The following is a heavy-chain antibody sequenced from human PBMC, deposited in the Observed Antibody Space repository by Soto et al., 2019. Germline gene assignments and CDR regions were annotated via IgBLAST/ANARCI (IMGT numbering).Heavy chain of an antibody. D-gene: IGHD2-2*01. J-gene: IGHJ4*02. V-gene: IGHV4-34*01. CDR2: INHSGST. CDR3: ARVRTEYAGLDY. CDR1: GGSFSGYY. Sequence: SETLSLTCAVYGGSFSGYYWSWIRQPPGKGLEWIGEINHSGSTNCNPSLKSRVTISVDTSKNQFSLRLTSVTAADTAVYFCARVRTEYAGLDYWGQGTLVTVSS.